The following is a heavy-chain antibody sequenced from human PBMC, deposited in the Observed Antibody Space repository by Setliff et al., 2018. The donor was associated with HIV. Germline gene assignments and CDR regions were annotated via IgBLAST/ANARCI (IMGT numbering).Heavy chain of an antibody. D-gene: IGHD1-1*01. CDR1: GGSSSTYF. CDR2: IYYTGST. V-gene: IGHV4-59*01. CDR3: ARNSQKGIHPPLLAS. J-gene: IGHJ4*02. Sequence: KTSETLSLTCTVSGGSSSTYFWSWVRQTPGKGLEWIGYIYYTGSTSYNPSFRSRVTSSVDTSKNQFSLMLDSVTAADTAVYYCARNSQKGIHPPLLASWGPGTLVTVSS.